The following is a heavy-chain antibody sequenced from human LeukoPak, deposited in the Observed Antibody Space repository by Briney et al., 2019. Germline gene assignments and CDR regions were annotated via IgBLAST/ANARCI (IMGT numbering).Heavy chain of an antibody. Sequence: QPGGPLRLSCAASGFTFSSYAMSWVRQAPGKGLVWVSRINTDGSSTNYADSVKGRFTISRDNAKSTLYLQMNSLRAEDSAVYYCVREGYGGNGFGYWGQGTLVTVSS. CDR2: INTDGSST. V-gene: IGHV3-74*01. CDR1: GFTFSSYA. CDR3: VREGYGGNGFGY. D-gene: IGHD4-23*01. J-gene: IGHJ4*02.